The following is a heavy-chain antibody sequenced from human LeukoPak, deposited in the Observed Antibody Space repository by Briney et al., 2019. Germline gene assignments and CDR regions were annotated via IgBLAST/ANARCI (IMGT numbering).Heavy chain of an antibody. V-gene: IGHV1-46*01. CDR3: ARDGGSSWLTAPDYYYYYYMDV. CDR2: INPSGGST. CDR1: GYTFTSYY. D-gene: IGHD6-13*01. Sequence: GASVKVSCKASGYTFTSYYMHWVRQAPGQGLEWMGIINPSGGSTSYAQKFQGRVTMTRDMSTSTVYMELSSLRSEDTAVYYCARDGGSSWLTAPDYYYYYYMDVWGKGTTVTVSS. J-gene: IGHJ6*03.